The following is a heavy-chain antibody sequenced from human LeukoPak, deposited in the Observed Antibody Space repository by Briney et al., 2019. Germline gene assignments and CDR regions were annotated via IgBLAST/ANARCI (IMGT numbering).Heavy chain of an antibody. CDR3: ASRIVGTPDYFDY. D-gene: IGHD1-26*01. J-gene: IGHJ4*02. CDR2: IQQDGNEK. CDR1: GFTFSSYA. V-gene: IGHV3-7*01. Sequence: QSGGSLRLSCAASGFTFSSYAMSWVRQAPGKGLEWVANIQQDGNEKYYVDSVKGRFTISRDNAKNSLYLQMNSLRVEDTAVCYCASRIVGTPDYFDYWGQGTLVTVSS.